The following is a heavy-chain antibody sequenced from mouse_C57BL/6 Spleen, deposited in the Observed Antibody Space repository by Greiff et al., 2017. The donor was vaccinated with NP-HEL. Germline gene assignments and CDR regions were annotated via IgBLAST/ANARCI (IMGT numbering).Heavy chain of an antibody. CDR3: ARERDYGRYFDV. Sequence: VQLQQSGPELVKPGASVKIPCKASGYTFPDYNMDWVKQSHGKSLEWIGDINPNNGGTIYNQKFKGKATLTVDKSSSTAYMELRSLTSEDTAVYYCARERDYGRYFDVWGTGTTVTVSS. V-gene: IGHV1-18*01. CDR2: INPNNGGT. D-gene: IGHD1-1*01. CDR1: GYTFPDYN. J-gene: IGHJ1*03.